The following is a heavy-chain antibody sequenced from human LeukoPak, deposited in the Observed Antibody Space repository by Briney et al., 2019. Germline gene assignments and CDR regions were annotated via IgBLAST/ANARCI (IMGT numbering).Heavy chain of an antibody. D-gene: IGHD6-13*01. CDR2: IRYDGSNK. V-gene: IGHV3-30*02. CDR1: GFTFSSYG. CDR3: AKSNMVAAALPDY. J-gene: IGHJ4*02. Sequence: GGSLRLSCAASGFTFSSYGMHWVRQAPGKGLEWVAFIRYDGSNKYYADSVKGRFTISRDNSKNTLYLQMNSLRAEDTAVYYCAKSNMVAAALPDYWGQGTLVTVSS.